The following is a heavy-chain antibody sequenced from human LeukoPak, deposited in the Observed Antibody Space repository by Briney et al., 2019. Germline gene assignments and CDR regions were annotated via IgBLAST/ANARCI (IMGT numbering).Heavy chain of an antibody. CDR2: ISSSSSYI. V-gene: IGHV3-21*01. D-gene: IGHD6-6*01. CDR1: GLTFSSYA. Sequence: GGSLRLSCAVSGLTFSSYAMSWVRQAPGKGLEWVSSISSSSSYIYYADSVKGRFTISRDNAKNSLYLQMNSLRAEDTAVYYCARDSSSSESYFDYWGQGTLVTVSS. CDR3: ARDSSSSESYFDY. J-gene: IGHJ4*02.